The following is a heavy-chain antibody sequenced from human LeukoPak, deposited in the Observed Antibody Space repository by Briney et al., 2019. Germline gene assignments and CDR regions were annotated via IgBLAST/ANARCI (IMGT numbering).Heavy chain of an antibody. CDR3: ARDYCRSTRCYNVDY. CDR2: INSSSTYI. J-gene: IGHJ4*02. Sequence: GESLRLSCAASGFTFSSYSMNWVRQAPGKGLEWVSSINSSSTYIYYADSVKGRFTISRDNAKNSLYLQMNSLRAEDTAVYYCARDYCRSTRCYNVDYWGQGSLVTVSS. CDR1: GFTFSSYS. D-gene: IGHD2-2*02. V-gene: IGHV3-21*01.